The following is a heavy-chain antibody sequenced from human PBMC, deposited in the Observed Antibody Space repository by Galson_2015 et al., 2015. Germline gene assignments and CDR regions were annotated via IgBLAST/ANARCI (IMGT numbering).Heavy chain of an antibody. V-gene: IGHV4-39*07. CDR3: ARDDYGGNTGDAFDI. CDR2: IYYSGST. D-gene: IGHD4-23*01. Sequence: ETLSLTCTVSGGSISSRSYYWGWIRQPPGKGLEWIGSIYYSGSTYYNPSLKSRVTISVDTSKNQFSLKLSSVTAADTAVYYCARDDYGGNTGDAFDIWGQGTMVTVSS. J-gene: IGHJ3*02. CDR1: GGSISSRSYY.